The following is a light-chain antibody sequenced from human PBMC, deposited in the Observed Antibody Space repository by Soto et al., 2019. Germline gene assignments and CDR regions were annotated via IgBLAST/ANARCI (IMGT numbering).Light chain of an antibody. CDR2: LGS. J-gene: IGKJ2*01. CDR1: QSLLHSNGYNY. CDR3: MKALQGPPT. V-gene: IGKV2-28*01. Sequence: DIVMTQSPLSLPVTPGEPASISCRSSQSLLHSNGYNYLDWYLQKPGQSPQLLIYLGSNRASGVPDRFSGSRSGTDVKLEISRVEGEDVGVYYCMKALQGPPTFSQGTKRDIK.